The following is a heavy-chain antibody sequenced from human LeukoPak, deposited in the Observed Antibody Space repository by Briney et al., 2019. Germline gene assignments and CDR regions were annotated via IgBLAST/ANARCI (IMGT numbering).Heavy chain of an antibody. Sequence: PSETLSLTCAVYGGSFSGYYWSWIRQPPGKGLEWIGEINHSGSTNYNPSLKSRVTISVDTSKNQFSPKLSSVTAADTAVYYCARGRTYYYEDWGQGTLVTVSS. CDR3: ARGRTYYYED. CDR1: GGSFSGYY. V-gene: IGHV4-34*01. J-gene: IGHJ4*02. CDR2: INHSGST.